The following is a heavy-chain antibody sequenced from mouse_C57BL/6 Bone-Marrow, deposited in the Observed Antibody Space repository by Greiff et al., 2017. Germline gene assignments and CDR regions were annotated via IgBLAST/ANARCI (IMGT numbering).Heavy chain of an antibody. J-gene: IGHJ1*03. V-gene: IGHV1-80*01. D-gene: IGHD1-1*01. Sequence: QVQLQQSGAELVKPGASVKISCKASGYAFSSYWMNWVKQRPGKGLEWIGQIYPGDGDTNYNGKFKGKATLTADKSSSTAYMRLSSLTSEDSAVYFCARRHYDGSSYGYWYFDVWGTGTTVTVSS. CDR3: ARRHYDGSSYGYWYFDV. CDR1: GYAFSSYW. CDR2: IYPGDGDT.